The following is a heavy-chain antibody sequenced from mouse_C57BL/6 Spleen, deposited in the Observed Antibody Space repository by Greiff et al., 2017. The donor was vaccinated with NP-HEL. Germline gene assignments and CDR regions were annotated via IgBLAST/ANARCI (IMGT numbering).Heavy chain of an antibody. CDR2: IDPCDSET. CDR3: ARERVYDYDEAWFAY. Sequence: QVQLQQSGAELVRPGSSVKLSCKASGYTFTSYGMRWVKQRPIQGLEWIGNIDPCDSETHYNQKFKDKATLTEDKSSSTAYMQLSRQRPEDSAVDYCARERVYDYDEAWFAYWGQGTLVTVSA. CDR1: GYTFTSYG. D-gene: IGHD2-4*01. J-gene: IGHJ3*01. V-gene: IGHV1-52*01.